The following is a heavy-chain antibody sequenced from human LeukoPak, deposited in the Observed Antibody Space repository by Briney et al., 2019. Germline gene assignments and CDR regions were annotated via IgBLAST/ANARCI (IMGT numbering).Heavy chain of an antibody. D-gene: IGHD3-10*01. CDR1: GFTFSSYA. V-gene: IGHV3-23*01. CDR3: AKYYGSGSYSFVDY. CDR2: ISGSGGST. Sequence: GGSLRLSCAASGFTFSSYAMSWVRQAPGKGLEWVSAISGSGGSTYYADSVKGRSTISRDNSKNTLYLQMNSLRAEDTAVYYCAKYYGSGSYSFVDYWGQGTLVTVSS. J-gene: IGHJ4*02.